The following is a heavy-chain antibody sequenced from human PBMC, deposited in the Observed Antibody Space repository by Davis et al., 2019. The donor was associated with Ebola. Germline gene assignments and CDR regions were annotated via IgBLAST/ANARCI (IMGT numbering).Heavy chain of an antibody. D-gene: IGHD2-15*01. V-gene: IGHV1-8*01. CDR2: MNPNSGNS. CDR3: ARGRRIENRGGVDY. Sequence: ASVKVSCKASGYTFTSFDINWVRQAPGQGLEWMGWMNPNSGNSGYAQKFQGRVTMTGNTSITTAYMELSSLRSEDTAVYYCARGRRIENRGGVDYWGQGTLVTVSS. J-gene: IGHJ4*02. CDR1: GYTFTSFD.